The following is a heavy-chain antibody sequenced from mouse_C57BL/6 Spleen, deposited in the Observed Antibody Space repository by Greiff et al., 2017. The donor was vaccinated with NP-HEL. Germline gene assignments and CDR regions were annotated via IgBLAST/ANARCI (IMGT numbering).Heavy chain of an antibody. CDR2: IHPNSGST. CDR3: ARGAYGSSFDY. V-gene: IGHV1-64*01. D-gene: IGHD1-1*01. CDR1: GYTFTSYW. Sequence: QVQLKQPGAELVKPGASVKLSCKASGYTFTSYWMHWVKQRPGQGLEWIGMIHPNSGSTNYNEKFKSKATLTVDKSSSTAYMQLSSLTSEDSAVYYCARGAYGSSFDYWGQGTTLTVSS. J-gene: IGHJ2*01.